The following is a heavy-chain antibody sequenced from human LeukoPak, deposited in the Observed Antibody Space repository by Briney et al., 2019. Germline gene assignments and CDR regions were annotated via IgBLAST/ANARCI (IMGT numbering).Heavy chain of an antibody. J-gene: IGHJ3*02. Sequence: VSGPTLVKPTQTLTLTCTFSGFSLSTRGVAVGWIRQPPGKALEWLARIDWDDDKSYSTSLKTRLTISRDTSKNQVDLTMTNMDPVDTATYYCARNKVVINRDGFDIWGQRTMVTVSS. CDR1: GFSLSTRGVA. CDR2: IDWDDDK. CDR3: ARNKVVINRDGFDI. D-gene: IGHD3-22*01. V-gene: IGHV2-70*12.